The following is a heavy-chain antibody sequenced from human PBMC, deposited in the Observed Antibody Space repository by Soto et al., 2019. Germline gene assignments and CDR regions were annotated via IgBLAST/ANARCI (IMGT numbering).Heavy chain of an antibody. Sequence: QLHLVQSGAVVKKPGASVTVSCSASGYPVTAYYMHWVRQAPGRGLEWMGGINPANGAAKYTQTFLGRGTMARDTTTRTGFMDLGGPTSEDRAVLSCVRGGGVGVAGSAAFDMWGQGTLVTVSS. V-gene: IGHV1-2*02. J-gene: IGHJ3*02. CDR3: VRGGGVGVAGSAAFDM. CDR1: GYPVTAYY. D-gene: IGHD3-3*01. CDR2: INPANGAA.